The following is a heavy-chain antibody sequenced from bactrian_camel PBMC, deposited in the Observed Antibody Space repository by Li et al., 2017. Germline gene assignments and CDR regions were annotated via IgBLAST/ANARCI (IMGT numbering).Heavy chain of an antibody. J-gene: IGHJ4*01. CDR2: IYNDGRNT. CDR3: ATDHDLRLRTVLGAKGTYNY. CDR1: GFTFSDTI. D-gene: IGHD3*01. Sequence: HVQLVESGGGSVQPGGSLRPSCAASGFTFSDTIMSWVRQVPGKGLEWVSTIYNDGRNTYYTDSVKGRFTISRDNAKNTVYLQMNSLKSEDTALYYCATDHDLRLRTVLGAKGTYNYWGQGTQVTVS. V-gene: IGHV3S7*01.